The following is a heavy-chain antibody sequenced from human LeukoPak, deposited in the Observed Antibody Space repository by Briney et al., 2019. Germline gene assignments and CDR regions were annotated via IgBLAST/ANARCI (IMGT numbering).Heavy chain of an antibody. J-gene: IGHJ4*02. V-gene: IGHV1-2*02. CDR1: GYTFTGYY. CDR2: INPNSGGT. Sequence: ASVKVSCKASGYTFTGYYMHWVRQAPGQGLEWMGWINPNSGGTNYARKFQGRVTMTRDTSISTAYMELSRLRSDDTAVYYCARPNYYYGSGSALDYWGQGTLVTVSS. CDR3: ARPNYYYGSGSALDY. D-gene: IGHD3-10*01.